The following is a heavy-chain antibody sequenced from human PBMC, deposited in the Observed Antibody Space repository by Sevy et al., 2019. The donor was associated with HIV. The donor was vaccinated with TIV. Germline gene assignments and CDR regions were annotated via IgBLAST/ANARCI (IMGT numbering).Heavy chain of an antibody. CDR3: ARVGADIVGVPAAIGEFDY. CDR1: GFTFSDYY. V-gene: IGHV3-11*06. CDR2: ISSSSSYT. Sequence: GGSLRLSCAASGFTFSDYYMSWIRQAPGKGLEWVSYISSSSSYTNYADSVKGRFTISRDNAKNSLYLQMNSLRAEDTAVYYCARVGADIVGVPAAIGEFDYWGQGTLVTVSS. J-gene: IGHJ4*02. D-gene: IGHD2-2*01.